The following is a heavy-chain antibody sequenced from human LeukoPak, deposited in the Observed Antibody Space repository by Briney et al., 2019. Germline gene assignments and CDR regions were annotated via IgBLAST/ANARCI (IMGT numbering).Heavy chain of an antibody. J-gene: IGHJ5*02. CDR1: GFTFSSYA. CDR2: ISYDGSNK. D-gene: IGHD3-10*01. V-gene: IGHV3-30*04. CDR3: AKGWAGRFDP. Sequence: GRSLRLSCAASGFTFSSYAMHWVRQAPGKGLEWVAVISYDGSNKYYADSVKGRFTISRDNSKNTLYLQMNSLRAEDTAVYYCAKGWAGRFDPWGQGTLVTVSS.